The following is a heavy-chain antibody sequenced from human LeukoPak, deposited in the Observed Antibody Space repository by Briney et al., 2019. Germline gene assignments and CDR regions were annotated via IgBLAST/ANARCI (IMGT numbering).Heavy chain of an antibody. J-gene: IGHJ4*02. D-gene: IGHD3-10*01. V-gene: IGHV3-74*01. CDR1: GFTFSSYW. Sequence: GGSLRLSCVASGFTFSSYWMHWVQQAPGKGLVWVSRINPDGSSTSYADSVKGRFTVSRDNAKNTLYLQMTSLIVEDTAVYHCAKGGSTLFDYWGQGTLVTVSS. CDR3: AKGGSTLFDY. CDR2: INPDGSST.